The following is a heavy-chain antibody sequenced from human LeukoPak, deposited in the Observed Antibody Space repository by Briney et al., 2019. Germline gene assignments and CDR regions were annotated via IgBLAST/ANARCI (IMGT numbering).Heavy chain of an antibody. CDR1: GFTFDDYA. J-gene: IGHJ6*02. V-gene: IGHV3-9*01. Sequence: GRSLRLSCAASGFTFDDYAMHWVRQAPGKGLEWVSGISWNSGSIGYADSVKGRFTISRDNAKNSLYLQMNSLRAEDTALYYCAKVSAARLYYYYGMDVWGQGTTVTVSS. D-gene: IGHD6-6*01. CDR3: AKVSAARLYYYYGMDV. CDR2: ISWNSGSI.